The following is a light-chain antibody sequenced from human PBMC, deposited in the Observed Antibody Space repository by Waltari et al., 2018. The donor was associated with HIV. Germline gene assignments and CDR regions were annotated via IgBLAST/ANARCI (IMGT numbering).Light chain of an antibody. CDR1: SGSIGSNY. Sequence: FMLTQPRSVSESPGKTVTISCTRSSGSIGSNYVQWYQQRPGSSPTTVSYEDDQRPSGVPCRFSGSIDRSSNSASLTISGLMTEDEADYYCQSYDSNTRIFGTGTKVTVL. J-gene: IGLJ1*01. CDR2: EDD. V-gene: IGLV6-57*01. CDR3: QSYDSNTRI.